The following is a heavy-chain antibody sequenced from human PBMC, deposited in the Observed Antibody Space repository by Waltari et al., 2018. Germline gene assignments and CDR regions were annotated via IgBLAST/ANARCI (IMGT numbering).Heavy chain of an antibody. J-gene: IGHJ5*02. Sequence: QVQLQESGPGLVKPSETLSLTCTVSGGSISGRYWSWIRQPAGKDLEWIGRIYTRGSTNYNPPLNNRVTMSIDTPKNQFSLKLTSVTAADPAVYYCARPIWRTSWKMGEFDPWGQGTLVTVSS. CDR3: ARPIWRTSWKMGEFDP. D-gene: IGHD3-16*01. CDR1: GGSISGRY. V-gene: IGHV4-4*07. CDR2: IYTRGST.